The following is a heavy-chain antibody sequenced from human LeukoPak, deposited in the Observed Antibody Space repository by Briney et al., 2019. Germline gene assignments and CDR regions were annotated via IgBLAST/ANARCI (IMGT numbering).Heavy chain of an antibody. CDR2: VNPNSGVT. CDR3: ARQWLPNGYFDY. D-gene: IGHD6-19*01. Sequence: GASVKVSCKASGYTFTAYFMHWVRQAPGQGLEWMGRVNPNSGVTNSIQKFRGRVTMTRDTSISTAYMELSGLRSDDTAVYYCARQWLPNGYFDYWGQGTLVTVSS. V-gene: IGHV1-2*06. J-gene: IGHJ4*02. CDR1: GYTFTAYF.